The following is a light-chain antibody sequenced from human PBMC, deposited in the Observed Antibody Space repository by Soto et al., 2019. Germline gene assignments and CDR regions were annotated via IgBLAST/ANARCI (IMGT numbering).Light chain of an antibody. CDR3: CSYGGRSTYV. V-gene: IGLV2-23*02. Sequence: QSVLTQPASVSGSPGQSITISCTGTSSDVGSYNLVSWYQQHPRKAPKLMIYEVSKRPSGVSNRFSGSKSANTASLTISGLQADDEADYYCCSYGGRSTYVFGTGTKVTVL. CDR2: EVS. CDR1: SSDVGSYNL. J-gene: IGLJ1*01.